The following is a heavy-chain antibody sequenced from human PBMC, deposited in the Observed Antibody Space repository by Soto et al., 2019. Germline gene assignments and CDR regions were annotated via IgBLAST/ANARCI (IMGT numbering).Heavy chain of an antibody. CDR1: GYSFTSYF. CDR2: IDPSDSYT. V-gene: IGHV5-10-1*01. J-gene: IGHJ6*02. CDR3: ARRTGGISYYYYGMDV. Sequence: GESLKISCQGSGYSFTSYFISWVRQMPGKGLEWMGRIDPSDSYTNYSPSFQGHVTISADKSISTAYLQWSSLKASDTAMYYCARRTGGISYYYYGMDVWGQGTTVTVSS.